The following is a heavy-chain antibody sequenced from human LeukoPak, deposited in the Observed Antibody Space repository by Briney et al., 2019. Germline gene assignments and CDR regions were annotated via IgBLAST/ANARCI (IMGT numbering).Heavy chain of an antibody. CDR2: TSSSSSTI. V-gene: IGHV3-48*04. Sequence: GGSLRLSCAASGFTFSSYDMSWVRQAPGKGLEWVSYTSSSSSTIYYADSVKSRFTISRDNAKNSLYLQMNSLRAEDTAVYYCARLRYYGMDVWGQGTTVTVSS. CDR1: GFTFSSYD. J-gene: IGHJ6*02. CDR3: ARLRYYGMDV.